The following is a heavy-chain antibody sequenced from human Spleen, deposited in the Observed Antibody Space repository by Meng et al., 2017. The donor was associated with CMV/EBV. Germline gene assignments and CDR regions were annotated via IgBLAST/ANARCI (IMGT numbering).Heavy chain of an antibody. V-gene: IGHV3-21*01. D-gene: IGHD1-26*01. J-gene: IGHJ6*02. CDR3: ARDVVSGSYEDYYYGMDV. CDR2: ISRSSSYI. Sequence: GGSLRLSCAASGFTFSSYSMNWVRQAPGKGLEWVSSISRSSSYIYYADSVKGRFTISRDNAKNSLYLQMNSLRAEDTAVYYCARDVVSGSYEDYYYGMDVWGQGTTVTVSS. CDR1: GFTFSSYS.